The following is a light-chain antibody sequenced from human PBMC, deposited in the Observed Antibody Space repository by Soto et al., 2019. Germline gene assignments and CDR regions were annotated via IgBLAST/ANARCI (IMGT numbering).Light chain of an antibody. CDR3: QSYDSSLSGYVV. J-gene: IGLJ2*01. V-gene: IGLV1-40*01. Sequence: QSVLTQPPSVSGAPGQRVTISCTGSSSNIGAGYDVHWYQQLPGTAPKLLIYGNSNRPSGVPDRFSGSKSGTSASLAITGFQAEDEADDYCQSYDSSLSGYVVFGGGTKLTVL. CDR1: SSNIGAGYD. CDR2: GNS.